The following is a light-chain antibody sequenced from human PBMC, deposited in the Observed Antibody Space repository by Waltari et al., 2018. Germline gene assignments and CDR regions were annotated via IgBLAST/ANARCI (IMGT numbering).Light chain of an antibody. CDR1: QDIRNY. CDR2: DSS. J-gene: IGKJ4*01. CDR3: LQSDNLPLT. V-gene: IGKV1-33*01. Sequence: DIQMTQSPSSLSASVGDRVTITCQASQDIRNYLNWYQQKSGKAPKLLIYDSSHLESGVPSRFRGRGSGTDFSFTISSLQPEDIATYYCLQSDNLPLTFGGGTKVEIK.